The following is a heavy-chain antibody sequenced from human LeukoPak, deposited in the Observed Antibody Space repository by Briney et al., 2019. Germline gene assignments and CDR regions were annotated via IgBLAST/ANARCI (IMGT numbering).Heavy chain of an antibody. D-gene: IGHD2-21*01. J-gene: IGHJ5*02. Sequence: PGGSLRLSCAASGFTFSDYYMSWIRQAPGKGLEWVSYISSSGSTIYYADSVKGRSTISRDNAKNSLYLQMNSLRAEDTAVYYCARDKAGPSIPHNWFDPWGQGTLVTVSS. CDR1: GFTFSDYY. CDR3: ARDKAGPSIPHNWFDP. V-gene: IGHV3-11*01. CDR2: ISSSGSTI.